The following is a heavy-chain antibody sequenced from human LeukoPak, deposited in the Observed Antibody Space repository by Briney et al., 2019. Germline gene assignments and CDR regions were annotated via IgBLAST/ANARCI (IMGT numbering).Heavy chain of an antibody. V-gene: IGHV4-59*01. D-gene: IGHD4-17*01. Sequence: SETLSLTCTVSGGSISSYYWSWIRQPPGKGLEWIGYIYYSGSTNYNPSLKSRVTISVDTSKNQFSLKLSSVTAADTAVCYCARVAVNWFDPWGQGTLVTVSS. CDR1: GGSISSYY. CDR3: ARVAVNWFDP. J-gene: IGHJ5*02. CDR2: IYYSGST.